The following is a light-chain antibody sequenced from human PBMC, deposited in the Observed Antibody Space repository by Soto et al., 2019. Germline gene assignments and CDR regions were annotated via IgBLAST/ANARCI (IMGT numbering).Light chain of an antibody. CDR2: AAS. V-gene: IGKV1-27*01. J-gene: IGKJ4*01. CDR3: QGYNSAPSRT. CDR1: QGISYH. Sequence: DIQMTQSPSSLSASVGDTVTITCRASQGISYHLAWYQQKPGKVPKLLLFAASTLHSGVASRFSGRGSGTDFSITTSSLQPEDVATYFCQGYNSAPSRTFGGGTKVEI.